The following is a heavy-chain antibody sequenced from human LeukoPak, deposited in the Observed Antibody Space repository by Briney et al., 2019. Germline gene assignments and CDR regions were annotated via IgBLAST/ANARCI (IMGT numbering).Heavy chain of an antibody. CDR3: ARASFSTVTVDY. V-gene: IGHV4-59*01. Sequence: SETLSLTCTVSGGSISSYYWSWTRQPPGKGLEWIGYIYYSGSTNYNPSLKSRVTISVDTSKNQLSLKLSSVTAADTAVYYCARASFSTVTVDYWGQGTLVTVSS. CDR1: GGSISSYY. CDR2: IYYSGST. J-gene: IGHJ4*02. D-gene: IGHD4-17*01.